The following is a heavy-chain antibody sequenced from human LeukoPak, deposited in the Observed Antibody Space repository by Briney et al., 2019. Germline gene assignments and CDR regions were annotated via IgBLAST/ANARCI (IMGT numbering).Heavy chain of an antibody. J-gene: IGHJ5*02. CDR2: INHSGST. V-gene: IGHV4-34*01. CDR1: GGSFSGYY. Sequence: SETLSLTCAVYGGSFSGYYWSWIRKPPGKGLEWIGEINHSGSTNYNPSLKSRVTISVDTAKNQFSLKLSSVTAADTAVYYCARGLPVVPAAMSGSWFDPWGQGTLVTVSS. CDR3: ARGLPVVPAAMSGSWFDP. D-gene: IGHD2-2*01.